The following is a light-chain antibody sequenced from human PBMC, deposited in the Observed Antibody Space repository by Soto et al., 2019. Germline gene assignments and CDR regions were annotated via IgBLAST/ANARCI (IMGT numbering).Light chain of an antibody. Sequence: EIVLTQSPGTLSLSPGERATLSCRASQSVAGRYLAGDQHKPGQAPRLLIYGASNSATGIPDRFSGSGSGTDFTLTISRMEPEGFAVYYCHQYSTSVTWTFGQGTKVEIK. J-gene: IGKJ1*01. CDR2: GAS. CDR3: HQYSTSVTWT. V-gene: IGKV3-20*01. CDR1: QSVAGRY.